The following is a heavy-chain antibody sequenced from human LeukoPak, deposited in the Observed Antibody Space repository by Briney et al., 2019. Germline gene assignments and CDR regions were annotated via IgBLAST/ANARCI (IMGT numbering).Heavy chain of an antibody. CDR3: AKAAFGGSGSYPDC. Sequence: GGSLRLSCAATGFSFSNHAMSRGRQVAGMGLERVSTINNSGSSTYYADLVQGRCTISRDNSKNTLYLQMNSLRAEDTAVYYCAKAAFGGSGSYPDCWGQGTLVTVSS. D-gene: IGHD3-10*01. CDR2: INNSGSST. J-gene: IGHJ4*02. V-gene: IGHV3-23*01. CDR1: GFSFSNHA.